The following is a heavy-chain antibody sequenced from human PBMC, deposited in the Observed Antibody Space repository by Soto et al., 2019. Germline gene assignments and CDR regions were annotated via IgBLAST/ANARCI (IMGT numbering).Heavy chain of an antibody. D-gene: IGHD3-9*01. CDR1: GYSFTSYW. J-gene: IGHJ6*02. V-gene: IGHV5-10-1*01. CDR2: IDPSASYT. CDR3: ARADLRYFDWSDYGMDV. Sequence: PGESLKISCKGSGYSFTSYWISWVRQMPGKGLEWMGRIDPSASYTNYSPSFQGHVTISADRSISTAYLQWSSLKASDTAMYYCARADLRYFDWSDYGMDVWGQGTTVTVSS.